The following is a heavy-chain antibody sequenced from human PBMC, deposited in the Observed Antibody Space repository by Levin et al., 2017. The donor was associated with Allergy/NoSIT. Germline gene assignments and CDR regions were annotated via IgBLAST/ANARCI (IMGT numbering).Heavy chain of an antibody. Sequence: GGSLRLSCAASGFTFNNYWMNWVRQAPGKGLEWVANINQDGSEEHYVDSVKGRFTISRDNAKNALYLDMSTLRADDTAVYFCARGNPNRSDSWGQGSLVTVSS. CDR3: ARGNPNRSDS. CDR2: INQDGSEE. J-gene: IGHJ4*02. D-gene: IGHD1-14*01. CDR1: GFTFNNYW. V-gene: IGHV3-7*04.